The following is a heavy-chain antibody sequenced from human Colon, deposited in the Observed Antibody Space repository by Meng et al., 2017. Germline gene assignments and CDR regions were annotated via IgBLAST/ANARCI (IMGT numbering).Heavy chain of an antibody. CDR2: INSDGSGA. Sequence: EVQRVESGGGRVQPGVSRRRSCAASGFTFSTYWMHWVRQAPGKGLMWVSHINSDGSGATYADSVRGRFTISRDNAKNTLYLHMSSLRVEDTAVYYCVRDLPGIGIDYWGQGTLVTVSS. V-gene: IGHV3-74*03. CDR1: GFTFSTYW. J-gene: IGHJ4*02. CDR3: VRDLPGIGIDY. D-gene: IGHD1-26*01.